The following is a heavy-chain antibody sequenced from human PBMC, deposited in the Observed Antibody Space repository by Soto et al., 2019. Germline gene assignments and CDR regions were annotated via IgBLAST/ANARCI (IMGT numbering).Heavy chain of an antibody. J-gene: IGHJ4*02. CDR3: TRDFGVPDDY. CDR2: INPSSGST. V-gene: IGHV1-46*01. D-gene: IGHD3-3*01. CDR1: GGTFSSYA. Sequence: ASVKVSCKASGGTFSSYAISWVRQAPGQGLEWMGLINPSSGSTLYAQKFQGRITMTSDTSTSTFYMELSSLTSEDTAVYYCTRDFGVPDDYWGQGTLVTVSS.